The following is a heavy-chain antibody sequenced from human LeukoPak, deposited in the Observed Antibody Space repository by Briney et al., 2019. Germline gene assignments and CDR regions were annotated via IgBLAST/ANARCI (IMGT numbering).Heavy chain of an antibody. CDR2: IYYRGST. CDR1: GGSVSGSDYY. CDR3: ATPSPTVGSTGGFDY. J-gene: IGHJ4*02. Sequence: SETLSLTCTVSGGSVSGSDYYWDWIRQPPGKGLEWIGSIYYRGSTYYNPSLKSRVTISVDTSKKHFSLKLSSETAADTAVYYCATPSPTVGSTGGFDYWGQGTLVTVSS. D-gene: IGHD1-26*01. V-gene: IGHV4-39*02.